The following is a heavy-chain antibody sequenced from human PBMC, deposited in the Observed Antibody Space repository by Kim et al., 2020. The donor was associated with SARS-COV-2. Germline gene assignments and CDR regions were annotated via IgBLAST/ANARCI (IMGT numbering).Heavy chain of an antibody. D-gene: IGHD3-16*01. J-gene: IGHJ4*02. CDR2: IKTKTDGGTT. Sequence: GGSLRLSCAASGFTFSNACLNWVRQAPGKGLEWVGHIKTKTDGGTTDYAAPVKDRFTISRDDSKNTLYLQMNSLKTEDTAVYYCTTHIGDYWAQGTLVTV. CDR1: GFTFSNAC. CDR3: TTHIGDY. V-gene: IGHV3-15*01.